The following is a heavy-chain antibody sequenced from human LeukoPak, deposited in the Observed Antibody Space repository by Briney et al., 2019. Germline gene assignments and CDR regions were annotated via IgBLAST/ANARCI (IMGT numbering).Heavy chain of an antibody. J-gene: IGHJ4*02. CDR3: AREPSGTGGFDF. D-gene: IGHD1-1*01. CDR2: ISPDGVTT. V-gene: IGHV1-46*01. Sequence: ASVKVPCKASGYTLTAYYMHWVRQAPGQGLEWMGVISPDGVTTFYAQRFQGRVTLTRDMSTGTVYMDLSSLIYEDTAVYFCAREPSGTGGFDFWAPGTLVTVS. CDR1: GYTLTAYY.